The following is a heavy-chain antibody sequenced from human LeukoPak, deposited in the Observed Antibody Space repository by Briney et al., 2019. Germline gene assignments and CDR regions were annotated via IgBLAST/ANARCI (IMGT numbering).Heavy chain of an antibody. D-gene: IGHD3-10*01. CDR3: AGLLWFGEVSGVVRAFDI. V-gene: IGHV4-39*07. CDR1: GGSISSSSYY. Sequence: NSSETLSLTCTVSGGSISSSSYYWGWIRQPPGKGLEWIGSIYYSGSPYYNPSLKGRVTVSVDTSKNQLSLKLSSVTAADTAVYYCAGLLWFGEVSGVVRAFDIWGQGTMVTVSS. J-gene: IGHJ3*02. CDR2: IYYSGSP.